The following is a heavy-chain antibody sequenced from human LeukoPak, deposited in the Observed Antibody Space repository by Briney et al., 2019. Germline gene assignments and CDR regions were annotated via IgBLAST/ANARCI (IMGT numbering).Heavy chain of an antibody. CDR3: ARHGGIIAASGTRAFDI. J-gene: IGHJ3*02. CDR2: INHSGST. Sequence: SETLSLTCAVYGGSCSGYYWSWIRQPPGKGLEWIGEINHSGSTNYNPSLKSRVTISVDTSKNQFSLKLTSVTAADTAVYHCARHGGIIAASGTRAFDIWGQGTMVTVSS. V-gene: IGHV4-34*01. CDR1: GGSCSGYY. D-gene: IGHD6-13*01.